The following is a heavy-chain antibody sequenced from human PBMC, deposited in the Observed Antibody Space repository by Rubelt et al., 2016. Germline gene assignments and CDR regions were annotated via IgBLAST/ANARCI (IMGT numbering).Heavy chain of an antibody. CDR1: GYTFTSYG. J-gene: IGHJ3*01. CDR2: ISAYNGTT. CDR3: ARATSWNYGFDL. Sequence: QVQLVQSGAEVKKPGASVKVSCKASGYTFTSYGISWVRQAPGQGLEWMGWISAYNGTTNYAQQVQRRVTTTTATSTGTAYRALGGVRSDDTAMYSCARATSWNYGFDLWGQGTMVTVTS. V-gene: IGHV1-18*01. D-gene: IGHD1-7*01.